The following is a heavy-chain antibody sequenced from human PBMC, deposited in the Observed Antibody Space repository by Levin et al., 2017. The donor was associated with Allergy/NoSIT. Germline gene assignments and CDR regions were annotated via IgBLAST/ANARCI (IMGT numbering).Heavy chain of an antibody. CDR2: IRNKAQGGTT. CDR1: GFTFGDYA. V-gene: IGHV3-49*04. Sequence: TGGSLRLSCTGSGFTFGDYAMSWVRQAPGKGLEWVGFIRNKAQGGTTEYAASVKGRLTISRDDSKSIAYLQMNSLKTEDTAVYFCARGGPPNYDYNWGSYRDGYFDYWGQGTLVTVSS. J-gene: IGHJ4*02. D-gene: IGHD3-16*02. CDR3: ARGGPPNYDYNWGSYRDGYFDY.